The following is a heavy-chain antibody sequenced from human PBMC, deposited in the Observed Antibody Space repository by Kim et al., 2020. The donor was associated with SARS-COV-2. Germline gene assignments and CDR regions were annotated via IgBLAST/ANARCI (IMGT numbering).Heavy chain of an antibody. Sequence: ASVKVSCKTSGYTFTDYYIHWVRQAPGQGLEWMGRMNPNNGDTNYEQKFQGRVTMTGDTSINTVYMELASLTSDDTAVYYCTRPDRGNSWSSKFAFWGQGTLVTVSS. V-gene: IGHV1-2*06. CDR2: MNPNNGDT. CDR1: GYTFTDYY. D-gene: IGHD6-13*01. CDR3: TRPDRGNSWSSKFAF. J-gene: IGHJ4*02.